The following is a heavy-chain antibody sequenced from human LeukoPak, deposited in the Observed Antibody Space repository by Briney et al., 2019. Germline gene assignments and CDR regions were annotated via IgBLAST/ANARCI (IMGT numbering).Heavy chain of an antibody. J-gene: IGHJ3*02. V-gene: IGHV4-59*08. Sequence: SGTLSLTCTVSGGSISSYYWTWIRQPPGKGLEWIGYIFYSGGSNYNPSLKSRVTISVDTSKNHFSLKLSSVTAAVTAVYYCARLGSTFDIWGQGTMVTVSS. CDR3: ARLGSTFDI. CDR1: GGSISSYY. CDR2: IFYSGGS. D-gene: IGHD2-2*01.